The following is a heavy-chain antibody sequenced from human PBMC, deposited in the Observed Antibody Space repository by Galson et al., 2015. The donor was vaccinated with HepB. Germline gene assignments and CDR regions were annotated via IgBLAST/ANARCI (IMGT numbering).Heavy chain of an antibody. CDR2: INTNTGNP. V-gene: IGHV7-4-1*02. CDR3: AREGDSSGYFLEWYFDL. J-gene: IGHJ2*01. D-gene: IGHD3-22*01. Sequence: SVKVSCKASGYTFTSYAMNWVRQAPGQGLEWMGWINTNTGNPTYAQGFTGRFVFSLDASVSTAYLQISSLKAEDTAVYYCAREGDSSGYFLEWYFDLWGRGTLVTVSS. CDR1: GYTFTSYA.